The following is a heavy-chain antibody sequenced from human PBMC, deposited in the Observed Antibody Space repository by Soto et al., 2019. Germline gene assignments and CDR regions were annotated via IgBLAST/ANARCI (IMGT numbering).Heavy chain of an antibody. CDR3: ARAPMSRQH. CDR2: IIPIFGTA. J-gene: IGHJ1*01. D-gene: IGHD3-22*01. CDR1: GGTSSSYS. Sequence: SVKFSCTASGGTSSSYSIRCVRQAPGQGLERMGGIIPIFGTANYAQKFQGRVTITADESTSTAYMELSSLRPEDTAVYYCARAPMSRQHWGQGTLVRVS. V-gene: IGHV1-69*13.